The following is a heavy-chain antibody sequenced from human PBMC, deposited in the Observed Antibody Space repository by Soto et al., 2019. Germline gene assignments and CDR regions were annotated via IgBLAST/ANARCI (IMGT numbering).Heavy chain of an antibody. CDR1: GGSISSYY. Sequence: SETLSLTCTVSGGSISSYYWSWIRQPPGKGLEWIGYIYYSGSTNYNPSLKSRVTISVDTSKNQFSLKLSSVTAADTAVYYCASEREGDWGFGDDYWGQGTLVTVSS. D-gene: IGHD3-10*01. V-gene: IGHV4-59*08. CDR2: IYYSGST. J-gene: IGHJ4*02. CDR3: ASEREGDWGFGDDY.